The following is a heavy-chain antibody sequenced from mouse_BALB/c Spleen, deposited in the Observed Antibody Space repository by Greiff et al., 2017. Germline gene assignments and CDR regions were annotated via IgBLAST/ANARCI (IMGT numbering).Heavy chain of an antibody. J-gene: IGHJ4*01. V-gene: IGHV2-9-2*01. CDR2: IWTGGGT. CDR1: GFSLTSYD. D-gene: IGHD2-4*01. Sequence: QVQLKESGPGLVAPSQSLSITCTVSGFSLTSYDISWIRQPPGKGLEWLGVIWTGGGTNYNSAFMSRLSISKDNSKSQVFLKMNSLQTDDTAIYYCVRDQGITTGYYAMDYWGQGTSVTVSS. CDR3: VRDQGITTGYYAMDY.